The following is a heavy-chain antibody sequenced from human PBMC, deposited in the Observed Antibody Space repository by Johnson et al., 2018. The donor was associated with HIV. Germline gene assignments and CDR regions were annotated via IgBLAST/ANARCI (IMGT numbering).Heavy chain of an antibody. J-gene: IGHJ3*02. D-gene: IGHD6-13*01. CDR3: AKARKDYSSNFGVGDVFDI. CDR1: GFTVSSYG. CDR2: IRYDGSIQ. V-gene: IGHV3-30*02. Sequence: QVQLVESGGGVVQPGGSLRLSCAASGFTVSSYGMHWVRQAPGKGLEWVAYIRYDGSIQYYADSMKGRFTLSRDNSKKTLYLQMNSLRAEDTAVHYCAKARKDYSSNFGVGDVFDIWGQGTMVIVSS.